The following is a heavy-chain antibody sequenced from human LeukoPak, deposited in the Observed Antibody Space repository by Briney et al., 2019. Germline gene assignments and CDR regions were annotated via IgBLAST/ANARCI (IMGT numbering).Heavy chain of an antibody. CDR2: ISSSGSDI. Sequence: GGSLRLSCAGSGFIFSNYEMNWVRQAPGKGLEWVSYISSSGSDIYCADSVKGRFTISRDNAENSLYLQMNSLRAEDTAVYYCARDGEYCTSTGCYYPFWGQGTLVTVSS. V-gene: IGHV3-48*03. CDR3: ARDGEYCTSTGCYYPF. J-gene: IGHJ4*02. CDR1: GFIFSNYE. D-gene: IGHD2-2*01.